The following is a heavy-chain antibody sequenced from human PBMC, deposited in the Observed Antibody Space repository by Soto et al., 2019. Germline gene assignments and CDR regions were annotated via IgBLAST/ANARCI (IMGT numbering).Heavy chain of an antibody. CDR2: IYASGST. Sequence: ASETLSLTCTVSGGSMSCYYWTWIRQSAGKGLEWIGRIYASGSTNSNPSLRSRVTMSLDTPKNQFSLKMNSVTAADTAVYYCAREGRCQRLYWNWIDSWGQGTRVTVSS. J-gene: IGHJ5*01. V-gene: IGHV4-4*07. D-gene: IGHD2-2*02. CDR1: GGSMSCYY. CDR3: AREGRCQRLYWNWIDS.